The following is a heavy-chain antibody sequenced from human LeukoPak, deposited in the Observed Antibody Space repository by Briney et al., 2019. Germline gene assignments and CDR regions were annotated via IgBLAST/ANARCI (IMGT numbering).Heavy chain of an antibody. CDR3: ARESTITYSSSYYYYYYGMDV. V-gene: IGHV3-74*01. J-gene: IGHJ6*02. CDR2: IKSDGSRT. D-gene: IGHD6-13*01. CDR1: GFTFSNYW. Sequence: GGSLRLSCAASGFTFSNYWMHWVRQAPGKGLVWVSRIKSDGSRTDYADSVKGRFTISRDNAKNTLYLQMNSLRAEDTAVYYCARESTITYSSSYYYYYYGMDVWGQGTTVTVSS.